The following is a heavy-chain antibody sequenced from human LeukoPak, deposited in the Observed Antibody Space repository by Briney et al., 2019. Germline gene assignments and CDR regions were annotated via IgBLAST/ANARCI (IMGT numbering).Heavy chain of an antibody. CDR1: GFTFSSYE. CDR3: TKGKNEQWLAGANWFDP. J-gene: IGHJ5*02. V-gene: IGHV3-48*03. Sequence: PGGSLRLSCAASGFTFSSYEMNWVRQAPGKGLEWVSYISSSGSTIYYADSVKGRFTISRDNAKNSLYLQMNSLRAEDTAVYYCTKGKNEQWLAGANWFDPWGQGTLVTVSS. CDR2: ISSSGSTI. D-gene: IGHD6-19*01.